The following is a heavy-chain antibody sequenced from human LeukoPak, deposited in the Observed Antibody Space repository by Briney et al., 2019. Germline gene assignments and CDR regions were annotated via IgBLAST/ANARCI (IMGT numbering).Heavy chain of an antibody. CDR2: ISLSSVTI. CDR3: ARETAAAPFDS. CDR1: GFIFRDFD. D-gene: IGHD6-13*01. Sequence: AGGSLRLSCAASGFIFRDFDMHWVRQVPGKGLEWISSISLSSVTIFYADSVRGRFTISRDNADNSLYLQMNSLRVEDTAVYYCARETAAAPFDSWGQGTLVTVSS. J-gene: IGHJ4*02. V-gene: IGHV3-48*01.